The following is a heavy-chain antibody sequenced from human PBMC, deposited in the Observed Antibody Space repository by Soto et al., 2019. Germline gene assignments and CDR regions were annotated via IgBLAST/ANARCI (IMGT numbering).Heavy chain of an antibody. V-gene: IGHV1-18*01. Sequence: GASVKVSCKASGYTFTSYGISWVRQAPGQGLEWMGWISAYNGNTNYAQKLQGSVTMTTDTSTSTAYMELRSLRSDDTAVYYCAREIAAAGTFWFDPWGQGTLVTVSS. CDR2: ISAYNGNT. D-gene: IGHD6-13*01. CDR1: GYTFTSYG. J-gene: IGHJ5*02. CDR3: AREIAAAGTFWFDP.